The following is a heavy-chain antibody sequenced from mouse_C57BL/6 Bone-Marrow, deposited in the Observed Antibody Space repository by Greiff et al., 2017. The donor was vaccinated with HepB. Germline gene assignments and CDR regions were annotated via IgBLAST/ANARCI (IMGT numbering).Heavy chain of an antibody. CDR2: IYPRSGNT. D-gene: IGHD1-1*01. Sequence: QVQLQQSGAELARPGASVKLSCKASGYTFTSYGISWVKQRTGQGLEWIGEIYPRSGNTYYNEKVKGKATLTADKSSSTAYMELRSLTSEDSAVYFCARSDYYGSSRDFDYWGQGTTLTVSS. CDR3: ARSDYYGSSRDFDY. V-gene: IGHV1-81*01. J-gene: IGHJ2*01. CDR1: GYTFTSYG.